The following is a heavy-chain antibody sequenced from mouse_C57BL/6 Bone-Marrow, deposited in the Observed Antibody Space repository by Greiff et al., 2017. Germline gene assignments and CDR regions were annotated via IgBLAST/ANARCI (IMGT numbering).Heavy chain of an antibody. J-gene: IGHJ3*01. D-gene: IGHD2-3*01. CDR1: GYTFTSYW. V-gene: IGHV1-64*01. CDR3: ARRGDGYYGGFAY. CDR2: IHPNSGST. Sequence: QVQLQQPGAELVKPGASVKLSCKASGYTFTSYWMHWVKQRPGQGLEWIGMIHPNSGSTNYNEKFKSKATLTVDKSYSTAYMQLSSLTSEDSAVXYCARRGDGYYGGFAYWGQGTLVTVSA.